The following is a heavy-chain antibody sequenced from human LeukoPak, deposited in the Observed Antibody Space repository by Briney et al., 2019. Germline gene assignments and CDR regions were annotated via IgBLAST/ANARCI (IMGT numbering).Heavy chain of an antibody. CDR1: GYSISSGYY. CDR2: IYHSGST. J-gene: IGHJ5*02. V-gene: IGHV4-38-2*02. Sequence: SETLSLTCTVSGYSISSGYYWGWIRQPPGKGLGWIGSIYHSGSTYYNPSLKSRVTISVDTSKNQFSLKLSSVTAADTAVYYCAKGAGPPWFDPWGQGTLVTVSS. D-gene: IGHD6-19*01. CDR3: AKGAGPPWFDP.